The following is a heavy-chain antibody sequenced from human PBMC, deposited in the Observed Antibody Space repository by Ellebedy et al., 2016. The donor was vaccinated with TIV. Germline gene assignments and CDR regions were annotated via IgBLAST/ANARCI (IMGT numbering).Heavy chain of an antibody. Sequence: GESLKISCHVSGYIFTNYWIGWVRQRPGEGLEWMGITYPGDSDTRYSPSFQGQVTVSADKSINTAYLLWGGLKASDTAIYYRARLRAAIPGTRHLGWYFDVWGQGTLVTVSS. V-gene: IGHV5-51*01. D-gene: IGHD3-3*01. J-gene: IGHJ4*02. CDR2: TYPGDSDT. CDR3: ARLRAAIPGTRHLGWYFDV. CDR1: GYIFTNYW.